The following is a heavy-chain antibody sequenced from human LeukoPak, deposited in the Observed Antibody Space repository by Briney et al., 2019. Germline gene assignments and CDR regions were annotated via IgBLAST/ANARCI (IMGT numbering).Heavy chain of an antibody. Sequence: NPSETLSLTCAVYGGSFSGYYWSWIRQPPGKGLEWIGEINHSGSTNYNPSLKSRVTISVDTSKNQFSLKLSSVTAADTAVYYCARGGLMRWLQLLAFDIWGQGTMATVSS. CDR1: GGSFSGYY. CDR2: INHSGST. D-gene: IGHD5-24*01. CDR3: ARGGLMRWLQLLAFDI. V-gene: IGHV4-34*01. J-gene: IGHJ3*02.